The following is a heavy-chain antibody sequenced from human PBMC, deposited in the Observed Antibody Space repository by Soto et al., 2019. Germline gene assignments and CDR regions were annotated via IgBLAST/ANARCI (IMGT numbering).Heavy chain of an antibody. CDR3: AKSERWLQLDY. V-gene: IGHV3-7*01. Sequence: EVQLVESGGGLVQPGGSLRLSCVASGFTFNRDWMSWVRQAPGKGLEWVASIKQDGGGDHYLDSVEGRFTISRDNAKNSLYLQMLSLRADDTAVYYCAKSERWLQLDYWGQGTLVTVSS. CDR2: IKQDGGGD. CDR1: GFTFNRDW. D-gene: IGHD5-12*01. J-gene: IGHJ4*02.